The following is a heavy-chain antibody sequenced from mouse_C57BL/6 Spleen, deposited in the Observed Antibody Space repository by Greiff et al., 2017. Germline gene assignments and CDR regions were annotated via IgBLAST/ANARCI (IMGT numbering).Heavy chain of an antibody. CDR2: IYPGSGNT. V-gene: IGHV1-76*01. D-gene: IGHD1-1*01. Sequence: VKLQESGAELVRPGASVKLSCKASGYTFTDYYINWVKQRPGQGLEWIARIYPGSGNTYYNEKFKGKATLTAEKSSSTAYMQLSSLTSEDSAVYFCARESSIAWFAYWGQGTLVTVSA. J-gene: IGHJ3*01. CDR3: ARESSIAWFAY. CDR1: GYTFTDYY.